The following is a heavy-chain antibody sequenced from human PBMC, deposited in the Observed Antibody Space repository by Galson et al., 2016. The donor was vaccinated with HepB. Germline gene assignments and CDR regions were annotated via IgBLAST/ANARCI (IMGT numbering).Heavy chain of an antibody. CDR2: INGYNDNT. CDR1: GYTFTSFG. J-gene: IGHJ5*02. CDR3: ARRPIVGASWFDA. D-gene: IGHD1-26*01. Sequence: SVKVSCKASGYTFTSFGINWVRQAPGQGLEWIGWINGYNDNTNYARKFQGRVTMTADTSTSTAYMEVKSLRSDDTAMYYCARRPIVGASWFDAWGQGTLITVSS. V-gene: IGHV1-18*01.